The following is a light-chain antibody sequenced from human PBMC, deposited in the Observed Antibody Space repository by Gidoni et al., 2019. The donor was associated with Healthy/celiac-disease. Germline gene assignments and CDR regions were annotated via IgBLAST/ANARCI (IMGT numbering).Light chain of an antibody. V-gene: IGLV2-23*01. CDR1: SSDVGIYNL. CDR2: EGS. Sequence: QSALTQPASVSGSPEQSLTISCTGTSSDVGIYNLVSWYQQHPGKTPKLMIYEGSKRPSGVSNRFSGSKSGNTASLTIFGLQAEDEAHYYCFSYASTTTLVFGGGTKLTVL. CDR3: FSYASTTTLV. J-gene: IGLJ2*01.